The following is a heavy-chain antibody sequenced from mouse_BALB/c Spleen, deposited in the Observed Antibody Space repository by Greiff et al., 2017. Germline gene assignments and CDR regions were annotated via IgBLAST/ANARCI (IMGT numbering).Heavy chain of an antibody. V-gene: IGHV5-17*02. CDR1: GFAFSSYD. CDR2: ISSGSSTI. CDR3: ARSEGLGDAMDY. J-gene: IGHJ4*01. Sequence: DVMLVESGGGLVKPGGSLKLSCAASGFAFSSYDMSWVRQTPEKGLEWVAYISSGSSTIYYADTVKGRFTISRDNPKNTLFLQMTSLRSEDTAMYYCARSEGLGDAMDYWGQGTSVTVSS. D-gene: IGHD3-1*01.